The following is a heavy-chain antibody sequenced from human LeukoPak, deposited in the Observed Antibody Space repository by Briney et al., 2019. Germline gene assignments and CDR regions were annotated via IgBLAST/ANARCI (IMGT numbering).Heavy chain of an antibody. J-gene: IGHJ6*02. CDR2: INHGEST. V-gene: IGHV4-34*01. CDR1: CGSFSGYY. CDR3: ARGRTYYYDTSGYYPSSYYGMDV. Sequence: SETLSLTCAVSCGSFSGYYWYWIRQPPGKGLEWIGEINHGESTNYNPSLKSRATLSVDTSKNQFSLKLTSVTAADTAVYYCARGRTYYYDTSGYYPSSYYGMDVWGQGTTVIVSS. D-gene: IGHD3-22*01.